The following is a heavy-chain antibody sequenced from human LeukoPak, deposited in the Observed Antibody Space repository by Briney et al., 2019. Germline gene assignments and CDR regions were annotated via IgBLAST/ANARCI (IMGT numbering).Heavy chain of an antibody. CDR1: GYSFTSYW. D-gene: IGHD6-19*01. J-gene: IGHJ4*02. V-gene: IGHV5-51*01. Sequence: GESLKISCKGSGYSFTSYWIGWVRQMPGKGLEWMGIIYPGDSDTRYSPSFQGQVTISADKSISTAYLQWSSLKASDTAMYYCARLAVVHLTDQYYFDYWGQGTLVSVSS. CDR3: ARLAVVHLTDQYYFDY. CDR2: IYPGDSDT.